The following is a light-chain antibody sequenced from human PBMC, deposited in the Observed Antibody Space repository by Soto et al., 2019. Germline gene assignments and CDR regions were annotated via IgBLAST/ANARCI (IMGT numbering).Light chain of an antibody. CDR3: QQYHSYPLT. V-gene: IGKV1-8*01. J-gene: IGKJ3*01. CDR2: GAS. Sequence: IRMTQSPSSFSASTGDRVTITCRASQGISSYLAWYQQKPGKAPKLLIHGASTLQSGVTARFSGSGSGTDFTLTINCLQPEDFATYSCQQYHSYPLTFGPGTKVDI. CDR1: QGISSY.